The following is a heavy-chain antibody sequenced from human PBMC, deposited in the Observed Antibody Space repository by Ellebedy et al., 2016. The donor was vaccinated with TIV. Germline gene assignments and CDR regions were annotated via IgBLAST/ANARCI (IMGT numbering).Heavy chain of an antibody. Sequence: MPGGSLRLSCTVSGGSIVSYYWTWIRQSPGKGLEYIGYVHNSGSTDYNPSLKSRVTISVDTSKKQLSLRLDSVTAADTAVYYCARSGTGGYFGTWFDPWGQGTLVTVSS. CDR2: VHNSGST. D-gene: IGHD2-8*02. CDR3: ARSGTGGYFGTWFDP. J-gene: IGHJ5*02. CDR1: GGSIVSYY. V-gene: IGHV4-59*01.